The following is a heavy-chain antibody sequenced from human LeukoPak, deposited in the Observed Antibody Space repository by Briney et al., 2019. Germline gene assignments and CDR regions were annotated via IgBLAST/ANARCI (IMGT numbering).Heavy chain of an antibody. CDR1: CGSFSTSY. J-gene: IGHJ4*02. CDR3: ASLDY. Sequence: SETLSLTCTVSCGSFSTSYWSWIRQPPGKGLQWIGYIYYNGNTNYNPSLKRRVTMSVDTSRNQFSLKLTSVTAADTAVYYCASLDYWGQGTLVTVSS. CDR2: IYYNGNT. V-gene: IGHV4-59*01.